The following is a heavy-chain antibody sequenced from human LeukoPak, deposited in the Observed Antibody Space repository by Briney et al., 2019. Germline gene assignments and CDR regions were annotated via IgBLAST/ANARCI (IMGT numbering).Heavy chain of an antibody. CDR3: AREVGDGYNKDLTNFDY. J-gene: IGHJ4*02. D-gene: IGHD5-24*01. CDR2: SSAYNGNT. V-gene: IGHV1-18*01. CDR1: GYTFTSYG. Sequence: ASVKVSCKSSGYTFTSYGISWVRQATGQGREWMGWSSAYNGNTNYAQKVQVRVTMNTDTSTSTAYMELRSLRSDDTAVYYCAREVGDGYNKDLTNFDYWGQGTLVTVSS.